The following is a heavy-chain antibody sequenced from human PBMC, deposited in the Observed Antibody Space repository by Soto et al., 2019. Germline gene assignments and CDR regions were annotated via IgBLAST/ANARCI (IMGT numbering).Heavy chain of an antibody. D-gene: IGHD3-3*01. V-gene: IGHV4-34*01. CDR2: INHSGST. CDR3: ARVPTPRLRFLEWFPDY. J-gene: IGHJ4*02. Sequence: SETLSLTCAVYGGSFSGYYWSWIRQPPGKGLEWIGEINHSGSTNYNPSLKSRVTISVDTSKNQFSLKLSSVTAADTAVYYCARVPTPRLRFLEWFPDYWGQGTLVTVSS. CDR1: GGSFSGYY.